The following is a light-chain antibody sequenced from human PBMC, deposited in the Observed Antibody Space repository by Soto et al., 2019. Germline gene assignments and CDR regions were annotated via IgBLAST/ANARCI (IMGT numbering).Light chain of an antibody. CDR1: QGISSY. J-gene: IGKJ4*01. Sequence: DIQLTQSPSFLSASVGDRVTITCRASQGISSYLAWYQQKPGKAPQLLIYVASTLQSGVPSRFSGSGSGTEFTLTISSLQPEDFATYYCQHLNSYPLTFGGGTKVEIK. CDR2: VAS. V-gene: IGKV1-9*01. CDR3: QHLNSYPLT.